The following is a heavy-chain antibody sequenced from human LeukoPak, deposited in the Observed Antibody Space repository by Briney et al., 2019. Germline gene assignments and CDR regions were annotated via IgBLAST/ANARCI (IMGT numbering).Heavy chain of an antibody. J-gene: IGHJ6*02. D-gene: IGHD6-13*01. Sequence: GGSLRLSCAASGFTVSNNYMSWVRQAPGKGLEWVSVLYSGGSIYYADSVKGRFTISRDNSKNTLYLQMSSLRAEDTAVYYCARNRVPSSTWWEDYYYGMDVWGQGTTVTVSS. V-gene: IGHV3-53*01. CDR3: ARNRVPSSTWWEDYYYGMDV. CDR2: LYSGGSI. CDR1: GFTVSNNY.